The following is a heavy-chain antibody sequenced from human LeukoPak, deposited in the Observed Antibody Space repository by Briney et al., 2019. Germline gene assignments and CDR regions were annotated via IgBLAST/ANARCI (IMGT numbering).Heavy chain of an antibody. CDR1: GYTFTGYY. J-gene: IGHJ5*02. Sequence: GASVKVSCKASGYTFTGYYVHWVRQAPGQGLEWMGWINPNSGGTNYAQKFQGRVTMTRDTSISTAYMELSRLRSDDTAVYYCARDPVLLWFGELPGNWFDPWGQGTLVTVSS. CDR3: ARDPVLLWFGELPGNWFDP. V-gene: IGHV1-2*02. CDR2: INPNSGGT. D-gene: IGHD3-10*01.